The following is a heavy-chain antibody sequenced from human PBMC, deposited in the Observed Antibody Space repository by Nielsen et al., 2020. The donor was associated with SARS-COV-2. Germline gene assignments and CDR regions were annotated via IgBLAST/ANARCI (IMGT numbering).Heavy chain of an antibody. CDR3: AKAPFPNSSWYPGWFDP. Sequence: GESLKISCAASGFTFSSYAMSWVRQAPGKGLEWVSAISGSGGSTYYADSVKGRFTISRDNSKNTLYLQMNSLRAEDTAVYYCAKAPFPNSSWYPGWFDPWGQGTLVTVSS. V-gene: IGHV3-23*01. CDR2: ISGSGGST. CDR1: GFTFSSYA. J-gene: IGHJ5*02. D-gene: IGHD6-13*01.